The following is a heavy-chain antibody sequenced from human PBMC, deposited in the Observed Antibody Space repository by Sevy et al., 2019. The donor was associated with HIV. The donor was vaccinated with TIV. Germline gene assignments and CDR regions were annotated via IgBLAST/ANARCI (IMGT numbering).Heavy chain of an antibody. J-gene: IGHJ6*02. CDR2: IKQDGSEK. CDR3: ARHVGRGYDFWSGYPYYYYYGMGV. V-gene: IGHV3-7*01. D-gene: IGHD3-3*01. Sequence: GGSLRLSCAASGFTFSSYWMSWVRQAPGKGLEWVANIKQDGSEKYYVDSVKGRFTISRDNAKNSLYLQMNSLRAEDTAVYYCARHVGRGYDFWSGYPYYYYYGMGVWGQGTTVTVSS. CDR1: GFTFSSYW.